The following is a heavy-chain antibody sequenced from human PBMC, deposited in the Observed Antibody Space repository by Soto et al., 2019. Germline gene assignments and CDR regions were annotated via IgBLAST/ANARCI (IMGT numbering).Heavy chain of an antibody. CDR1: GFTFSSYS. D-gene: IGHD2-2*01. J-gene: IGHJ6*02. CDR2: ISSSSSYI. Sequence: PGGSLRLSCAASGFTFSSYSMNWVRQAPGKGLEWVSSISSSSSYIYYEDSVKGRFTISRDNAKNSLYLQINSLRAEDTAVYYFWSLRRSLVVGAAAMGISGMDVWGQGTTVTVSS. V-gene: IGHV3-21*04. CDR3: WSLRRSLVVGAAAMGISGMDV.